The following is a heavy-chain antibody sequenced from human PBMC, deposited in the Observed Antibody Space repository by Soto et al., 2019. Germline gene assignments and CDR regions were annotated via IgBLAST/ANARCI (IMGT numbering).Heavy chain of an antibody. CDR1: GFTFSDYY. V-gene: IGHV3-11*01. Sequence: GGSLRLSCAASGFTFSDYYMSWIRQAPGKGLEWVSYISRSSNTIYYADSVKGRFTISRDNAKNSLYLQMNSLRAEDTAVYYCASRVHTLFDYWGQGTLVTVSS. CDR3: ASRVHTLFDY. CDR2: ISRSSNTI. J-gene: IGHJ4*02.